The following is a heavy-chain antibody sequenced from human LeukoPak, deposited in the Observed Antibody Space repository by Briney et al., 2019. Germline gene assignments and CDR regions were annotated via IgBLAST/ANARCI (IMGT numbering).Heavy chain of an antibody. CDR3: AKDASSGTYYDY. D-gene: IGHD1-26*01. Sequence: GGSLRLSCAASGFTFSSYDMSWVRQAQGRGLEWVSAISGSGGSTYYGDSVKGRFTISRDNSKNTLYLQMNSLGAEDTAVYYCAKDASSGTYYDYGGQGTLVTVS. CDR2: ISGSGGST. V-gene: IGHV3-23*01. CDR1: GFTFSSYD. J-gene: IGHJ4*02.